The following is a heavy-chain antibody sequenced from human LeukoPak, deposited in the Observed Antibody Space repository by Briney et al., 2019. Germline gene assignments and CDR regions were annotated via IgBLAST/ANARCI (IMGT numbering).Heavy chain of an antibody. J-gene: IGHJ4*02. Sequence: SEALSLTCTVSGGSLSRGDYYWSWIRPPPGKGLEWFGYIYYSGSNYYIPSLKSRVTIPVDTSKNQFSLKLSSVTAAGTAVYYCASPPPSEWELLDPRVYFDYWGQGTLVTVSS. CDR2: IYYSGSN. CDR1: GGSLSRGDYY. CDR3: ASPPPSEWELLDPRVYFDY. V-gene: IGHV4-30-4*08. D-gene: IGHD1-26*01.